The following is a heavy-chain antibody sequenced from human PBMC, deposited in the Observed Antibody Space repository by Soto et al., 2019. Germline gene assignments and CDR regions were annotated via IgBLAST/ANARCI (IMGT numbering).Heavy chain of an antibody. CDR1: GYTFTGYY. D-gene: IGHD3-10*01. CDR2: INPNSGGT. Sequence: ASVKVSCKASGYTFTGYYMHWVRQAPGQGLEWMGWINPNSGGTNYAQKFQGRVTMTRDTSISTAYMELSRLRSDDTAVYYCARDDLGSGSYYRVLYYYYGMDVWGQGTTVTVSS. J-gene: IGHJ6*02. V-gene: IGHV1-2*02. CDR3: ARDDLGSGSYYRVLYYYYGMDV.